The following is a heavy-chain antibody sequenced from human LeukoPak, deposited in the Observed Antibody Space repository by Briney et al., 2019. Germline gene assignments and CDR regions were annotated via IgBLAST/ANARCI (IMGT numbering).Heavy chain of an antibody. CDR3: ARRLDS. V-gene: IGHV3-48*02. CDR2: ISSSGSI. J-gene: IGHJ4*02. Sequence: PGGSLRLSCVASGFTFSSYGMNWVRQAPGKGLEWVSYISSSGSIYYADSVKGRFTISRDNAKNSLYLQMNSLRDEDTAVYYCARRLDSWGQGTLVTVSS. CDR1: GFTFSSYG.